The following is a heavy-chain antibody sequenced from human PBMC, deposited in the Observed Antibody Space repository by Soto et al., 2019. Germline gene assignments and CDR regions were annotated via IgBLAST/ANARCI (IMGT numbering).Heavy chain of an antibody. V-gene: IGHV4-4*07. CDR3: ARDIRGLFDY. Sequence: SETLSLTCTVSGGSISSYYWSRIRQPAGKGLEWIGRIYTSASTNYTPPRKSRVTMSVDTSKNQFCLKLSSVTAADTAVYYCARDIRGLFDYWGQGTLVTVSS. CDR2: IYTSAST. D-gene: IGHD2-21*01. J-gene: IGHJ4*02. CDR1: GGSISSYY.